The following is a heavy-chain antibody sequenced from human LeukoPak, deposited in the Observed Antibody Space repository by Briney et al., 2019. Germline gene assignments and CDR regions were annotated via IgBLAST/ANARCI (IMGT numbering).Heavy chain of an antibody. CDR1: GFTFSSSA. CDR2: ISSSGSTI. Sequence: NPGGSLRLSCAASGFTFSSSAMSWIRQAPGKGLEWVSYISSSGSTIYYADSVKGRFTISRDNAKNSLYLQMNSLRAEDTAVYYCARAGPDGDYPFDYWGQGTLVTVSS. CDR3: ARAGPDGDYPFDY. J-gene: IGHJ4*02. D-gene: IGHD4-17*01. V-gene: IGHV3-11*04.